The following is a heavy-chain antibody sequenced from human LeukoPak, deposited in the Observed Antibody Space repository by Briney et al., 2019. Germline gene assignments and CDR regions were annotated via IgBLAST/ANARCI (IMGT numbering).Heavy chain of an antibody. CDR3: ARQTGSYYYYMDV. CDR2: INHSGST. J-gene: IGHJ6*03. Sequence: PAETLSLTCGVYSGSFSGYYWSWIRQPPGKGLEWIGEINHSGSTNYNPSLKSRVTISVDTSKNQFSLNLISVTAADTAVYYCARQTGSYYYYMDVWGKGTTVTISS. CDR1: SGSFSGYY. V-gene: IGHV4-34*01.